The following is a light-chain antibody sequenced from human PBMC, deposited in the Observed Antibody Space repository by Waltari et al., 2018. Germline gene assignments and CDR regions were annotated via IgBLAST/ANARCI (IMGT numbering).Light chain of an antibody. CDR1: QNIRGAY. V-gene: IGKV3-20*01. Sequence: VLTQSPGTLSFSPGERATLSCRASQNIRGAYLAWYQQSPGQAPRLLIYDSFIRATGIPDRFSGSGSGADFTLTSSSLAPEDSAVYFCHQYDTSPQTFGQGTKVSIK. CDR2: DSF. CDR3: HQYDTSPQT. J-gene: IGKJ1*01.